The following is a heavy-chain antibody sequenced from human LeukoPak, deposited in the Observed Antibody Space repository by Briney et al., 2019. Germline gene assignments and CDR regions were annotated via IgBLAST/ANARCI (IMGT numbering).Heavy chain of an antibody. Sequence: GGSLRLSCVASGFTFSYHNINWVRQAPGKGLEWVGRIKSKTDGGTTDYAAPVKGRFTISRDDSKNTLYLQMNSLKTEDTAVYYCTTTFRTRYYDSSGYYNWGQGTLVTVSS. J-gene: IGHJ4*02. V-gene: IGHV3-15*01. CDR2: IKSKTDGGTT. D-gene: IGHD3-22*01. CDR1: GFTFSYHN. CDR3: TTTFRTRYYDSSGYYN.